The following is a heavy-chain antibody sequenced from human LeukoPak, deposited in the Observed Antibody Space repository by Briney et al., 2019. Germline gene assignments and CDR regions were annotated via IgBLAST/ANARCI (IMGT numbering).Heavy chain of an antibody. V-gene: IGHV4-39*07. Sequence: SETLSLTCTVSGGSISSSSYYWGWIRQPPGKGLEWIGSFYYSGSTYYNPSLKSRVTISVDTSKNQFSLNLSSVTAADTAVYYCAREGFSPVGFDYWGQGTLVTVSS. CDR3: AREGFSPVGFDY. CDR2: FYYSGST. D-gene: IGHD3-3*01. J-gene: IGHJ4*02. CDR1: GGSISSSSYY.